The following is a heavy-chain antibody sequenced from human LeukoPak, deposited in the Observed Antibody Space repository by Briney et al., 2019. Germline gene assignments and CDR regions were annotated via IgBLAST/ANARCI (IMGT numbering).Heavy chain of an antibody. D-gene: IGHD6-19*01. Sequence: SVKVSCKASGGTFSSYAISWVRQAPGQGLEWMGRIIPIFGTANYAQKFQGRVTITTDESTSTAYMELSSLRSEDTAVYYCAREPTRAGSGWYRYYFDYWGQGTLVTVSS. V-gene: IGHV1-69*05. CDR2: IIPIFGTA. CDR3: AREPTRAGSGWYRYYFDY. J-gene: IGHJ4*02. CDR1: GGTFSSYA.